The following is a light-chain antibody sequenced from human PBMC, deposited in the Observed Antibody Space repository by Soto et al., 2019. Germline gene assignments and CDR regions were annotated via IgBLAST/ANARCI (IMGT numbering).Light chain of an antibody. CDR1: QSISRW. CDR2: KAS. V-gene: IGKV1-5*03. Sequence: DIQMTQSPSALSASVGDRVTITCRASQSISRWLAWYQQKPGKAPKLLIYKASSLQGGVPSRFSGSGSGTAFTLTISGLQPDDVAPYYCHQYSGLYTFGQGTKLEI. CDR3: HQYSGLYT. J-gene: IGKJ2*01.